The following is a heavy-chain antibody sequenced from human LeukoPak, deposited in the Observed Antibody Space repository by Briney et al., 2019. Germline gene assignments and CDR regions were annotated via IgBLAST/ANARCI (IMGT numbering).Heavy chain of an antibody. CDR3: AEGKYGDSVDY. D-gene: IGHD4-17*01. J-gene: IGHJ4*02. Sequence: ASVKVSCKASGGTFSSYAISWVRQAPGQGLEWMGRIIPILGIANYAQKFQGRVTITADKSTSTAYMELSSLRSEDTAVYYCAEGKYGDSVDYWGQEPLVTVSS. V-gene: IGHV1-69*04. CDR1: GGTFSSYA. CDR2: IIPILGIA.